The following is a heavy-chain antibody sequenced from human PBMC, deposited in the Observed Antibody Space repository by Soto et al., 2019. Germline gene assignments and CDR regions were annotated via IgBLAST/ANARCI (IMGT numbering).Heavy chain of an antibody. V-gene: IGHV4-59*08. CDR3: ARQEWLGLYNWFDP. CDR1: GGSISSYY. D-gene: IGHD6-19*01. CDR2: IYYSGST. Sequence: SETLSLTCTVSGGSISSYYWSWIRQPPGKGLEWIGYIYYSGSTNYNPSLKSRVTISVDTSKNQFSLKLSSVTAADTAVYYCARQEWLGLYNWFDPWGQGTLVTVSS. J-gene: IGHJ5*02.